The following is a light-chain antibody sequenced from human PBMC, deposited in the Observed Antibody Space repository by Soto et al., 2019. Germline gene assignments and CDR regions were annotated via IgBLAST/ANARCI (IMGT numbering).Light chain of an antibody. CDR2: DAS. CDR1: QSVSSY. CDR3: HQRDNWPRGA. J-gene: IGKJ1*01. V-gene: IGKV3-11*01. Sequence: EIVLTQSPATLSLSPGERATLSCRASQSVSSYLAWYQHKPGQAPRLLIYDASNRATGIPARFSGSGSGTAFPPTISSLEPEDFAVYYCHQRDNWPRGAFGQGAKVEIK.